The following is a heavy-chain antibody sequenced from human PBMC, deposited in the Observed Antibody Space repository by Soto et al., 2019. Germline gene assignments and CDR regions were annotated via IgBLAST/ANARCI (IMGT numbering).Heavy chain of an antibody. V-gene: IGHV3-23*01. CDR3: SKDITRDHDY. D-gene: IGHD3-3*01. J-gene: IGHJ4*02. Sequence: EVQLLESGGGLVQPGGSLRLSCAASGFTFSSYAMSWVRQAPGKGLEWVSAISGSGGSTYYADSVKGRFTISRDNSKNTLYLQMNSLRAEDTAVDYGSKDITRDHDYWGQGTLVTVSS. CDR1: GFTFSSYA. CDR2: ISGSGGST.